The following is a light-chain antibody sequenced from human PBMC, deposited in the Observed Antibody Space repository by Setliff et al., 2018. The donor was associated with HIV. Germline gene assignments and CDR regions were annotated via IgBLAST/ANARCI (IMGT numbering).Light chain of an antibody. V-gene: IGLV1-44*01. J-gene: IGLJ1*01. CDR2: SNN. CDR3: SSYTSSSTYV. Sequence: QSVLTQPPSASGTPGQRVTISCSGTSSNIGSNTVNWYQQLPGTAPKLLIYSNNQRPSGVPDRFSGSKSGNTASLTISGLQAEDEADFYCSSYTSSSTYVFGTGTRSPS. CDR1: SSNIGSNT.